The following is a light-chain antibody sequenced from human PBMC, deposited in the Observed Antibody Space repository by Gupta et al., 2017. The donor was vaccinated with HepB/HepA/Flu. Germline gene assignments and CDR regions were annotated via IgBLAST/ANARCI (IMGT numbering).Light chain of an antibody. Sequence: EIVLTQSPGTLSLSPGERATLSCRASQSVGIYLAWYQQRPGQAPRLLMFGAYSWATGFPDRFSGSGSGTEFTLTISRLEPEDFAVYYCQQDSNSPFTFGQGARLEI. CDR2: GAY. V-gene: IGKV3-20*01. CDR1: QSVGIY. J-gene: IGKJ5*01. CDR3: QQDSNSPFT.